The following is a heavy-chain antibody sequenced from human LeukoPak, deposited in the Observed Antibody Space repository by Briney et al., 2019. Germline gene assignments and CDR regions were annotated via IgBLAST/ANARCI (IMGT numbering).Heavy chain of an antibody. J-gene: IGHJ4*02. CDR3: TRGGERQLWLDY. CDR2: ISYDGSNK. CDR1: GFTFSSYA. D-gene: IGHD5-18*01. Sequence: GRSLRLSCAASGFTFSSYAMHWVRQAPGKGLEWVAVISYDGSNKYYADSVKGRFTISRDNSKNTLYLQVNSLRAEDTAVYYCTRGGERQLWLDYWGQGTLVTVSS. V-gene: IGHV3-30*04.